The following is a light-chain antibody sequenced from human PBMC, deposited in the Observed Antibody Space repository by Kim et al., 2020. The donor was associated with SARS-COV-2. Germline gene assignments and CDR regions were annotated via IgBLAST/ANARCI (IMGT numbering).Light chain of an antibody. Sequence: DIQMTQSPSSLSASVGDRVTITCRANHYISTYLNWYQQKPGQAPKLLIYAASNLQSGVPSRFSGGGSGTDFTLTISSLQPEDFATYSCQQTYSTPLTFGGGTKVDIK. V-gene: IGKV1-39*01. J-gene: IGKJ4*01. CDR2: AAS. CDR3: QQTYSTPLT. CDR1: HYISTY.